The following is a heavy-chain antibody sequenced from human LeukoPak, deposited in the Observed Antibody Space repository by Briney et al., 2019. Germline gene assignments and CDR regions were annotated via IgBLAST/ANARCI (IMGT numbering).Heavy chain of an antibody. D-gene: IGHD3-9*01. V-gene: IGHV4-4*02. Sequence: PSGTLSLTCTVSGDSISSSHWLSWVRQPPGKGLEWIGEINHSGSTNYNPSLKSRVTISVDTSKNHFSLKLSSVTAADTAVYYCARHSRTYYDILTGPYGGYFDYWGQRTLVTVSS. J-gene: IGHJ4*02. CDR3: ARHSRTYYDILTGPYGGYFDY. CDR2: INHSGST. CDR1: GDSISSSHW.